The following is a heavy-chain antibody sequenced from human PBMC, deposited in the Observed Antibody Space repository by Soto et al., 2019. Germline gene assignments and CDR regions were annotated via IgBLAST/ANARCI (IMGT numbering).Heavy chain of an antibody. V-gene: IGHV3-33*01. Sequence: GGSLRLSCAASGFTFSSYGMHWVRQAPGKGLEWVAVIWYDGSNKYYADSVKGRFTISRDNSKNTLYLQMNSLRAEDTAVYYCAREGDVDTAMVTVFDYWGQGALVTVSS. CDR2: IWYDGSNK. D-gene: IGHD5-18*01. CDR3: AREGDVDTAMVTVFDY. CDR1: GFTFSSYG. J-gene: IGHJ4*02.